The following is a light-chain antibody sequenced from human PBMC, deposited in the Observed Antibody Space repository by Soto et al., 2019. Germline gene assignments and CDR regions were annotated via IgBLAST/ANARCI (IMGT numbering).Light chain of an antibody. J-gene: IGKJ3*01. CDR1: QSVASSH. Sequence: EIVLTQSPGTLSLAPGERATLSCRASQSVASSHFAWYRQKPGQTPRLLIYDASSRVTRIPDRISGSGSGTDFTPTTSRLEPEDFAAYYCQQYGRAPFTFGPGTKVDIK. V-gene: IGKV3-20*01. CDR3: QQYGRAPFT. CDR2: DAS.